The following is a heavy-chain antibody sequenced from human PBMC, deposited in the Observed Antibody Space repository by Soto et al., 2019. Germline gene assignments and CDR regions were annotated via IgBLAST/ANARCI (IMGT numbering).Heavy chain of an antibody. CDR3: ARVGGGLASLGYYGMDV. V-gene: IGHV1-2*04. J-gene: IGHJ6*02. Sequence: QVQLVQSGAEVKKTGASVKVSCKAPGYTFIGYYIHCVRQAPGQGLEWMGWINPNSGGTNYAQRFQGWVTMTRDRSISTAYMELSRLKSDDTAVYYCARVGGGLASLGYYGMDVWGQGTTVTVSS. D-gene: IGHD3-10*01. CDR2: INPNSGGT. CDR1: GYTFIGYY.